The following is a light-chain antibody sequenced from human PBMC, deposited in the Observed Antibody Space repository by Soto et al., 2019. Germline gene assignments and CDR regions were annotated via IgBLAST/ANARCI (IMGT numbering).Light chain of an antibody. CDR2: GAS. V-gene: IGKV3-20*01. Sequence: EIVLTQSPGTLSLSPGERATLSCRASQSVSNNYLAWYQQKPGQAPRLLLYGASGRAPGVPDRFSGSGSGTDFILTISRLEPEDFVVYYCQQYGSSPRTFGQGTKVEIK. CDR1: QSVSNNY. CDR3: QQYGSSPRT. J-gene: IGKJ1*01.